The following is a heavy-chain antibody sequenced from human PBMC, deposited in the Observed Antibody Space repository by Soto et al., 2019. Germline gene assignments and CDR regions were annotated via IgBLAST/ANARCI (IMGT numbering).Heavy chain of an antibody. CDR3: ARQGFGALHDLVDV. D-gene: IGHD3-10*01. Sequence: SETLSLTCTVSGGSISNYYWSWFRQTPGKGLEWIGYVHDSWGSNYNPSLKSRVAISLDTSKSQFSLKLTSVTATDTAAYYCARQGFGALHDLVDVWGQGTTVTVSS. J-gene: IGHJ6*02. V-gene: IGHV4-59*08. CDR1: GGSISNYY. CDR2: VHDSWGS.